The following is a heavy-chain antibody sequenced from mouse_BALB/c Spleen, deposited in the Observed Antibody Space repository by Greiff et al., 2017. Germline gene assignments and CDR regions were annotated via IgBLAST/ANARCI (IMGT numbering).Heavy chain of an antibody. V-gene: IGHV1-4*02. Sequence: VQLQQSAAELARPGASVKMSCKASGYTFTSYTMHWVKQRPGQGLEWIGYINPSSGYTEYNQKFKDKTTLTADKSSSTAYMQLSSLTSEDSAVYYCARQDYDYDVAWFAYWGQGTLVTVSA. J-gene: IGHJ3*01. D-gene: IGHD2-4*01. CDR3: ARQDYDYDVAWFAY. CDR2: INPSSGYT. CDR1: GYTFTSYT.